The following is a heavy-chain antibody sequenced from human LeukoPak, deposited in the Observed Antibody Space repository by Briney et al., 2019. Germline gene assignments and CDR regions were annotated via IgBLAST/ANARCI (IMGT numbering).Heavy chain of an antibody. CDR2: ISAYNGNT. Sequence: ASVKVSCKASGYTFTSYGISWVRQPPGQRLEWMGWISAYNGNTNYAQKRQGRVTMTTDTSTSTAYMELRSLRSDDTAAYYCEWFGFRYGMDVWGQGTTVTVSS. D-gene: IGHD3-22*01. V-gene: IGHV1-18*01. J-gene: IGHJ6*02. CDR1: GYTFTSYG. CDR3: EWFGFRYGMDV.